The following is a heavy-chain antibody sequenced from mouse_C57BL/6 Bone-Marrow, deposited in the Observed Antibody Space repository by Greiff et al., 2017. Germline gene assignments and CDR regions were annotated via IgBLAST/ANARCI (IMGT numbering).Heavy chain of an antibody. Sequence: QVQLKQPGAELVRPGTSVKLSCKASGYTFTSYWMHWVKQRPGQGLEWIGVIDPSDSYTNYNQKFKGKATLTVDTSSSTAYMQLSSLTSEDSAVYYGAREDYSCPFADWGQGTLVTGSA. D-gene: IGHD1-1*01. CDR3: AREDYSCPFAD. CDR2: IDPSDSYT. CDR1: GYTFTSYW. V-gene: IGHV1-59*01. J-gene: IGHJ3*01.